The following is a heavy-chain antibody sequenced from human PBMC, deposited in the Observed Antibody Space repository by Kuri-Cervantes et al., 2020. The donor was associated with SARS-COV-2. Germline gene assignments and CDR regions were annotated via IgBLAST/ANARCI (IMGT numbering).Heavy chain of an antibody. CDR1: GFTFSSYE. J-gene: IGHJ4*02. CDR3: ARGGWWERELDY. D-gene: IGHD1-26*01. CDR2: IDTDGTST. Sequence: GESLKISCAAPGFTFSSYEMNWVRQAPGKGLEWVSRIDTDGTSTTYADSVKGRFTISRDNAKNTLYLQMNTLRAEDTAVYYCARGGWWERELDYWGQGTLVTVSS. V-gene: IGHV3-74*01.